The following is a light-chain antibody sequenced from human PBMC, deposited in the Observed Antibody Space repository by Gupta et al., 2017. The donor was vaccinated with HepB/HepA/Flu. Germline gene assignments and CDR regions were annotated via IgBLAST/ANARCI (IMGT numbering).Light chain of an antibody. Sequence: SYELTQPPSVSVSPGQTARITCSGDALPTQFAYWYQQKQGQAPVLVIYKDSERPYGIPERFSGSSSGTTVTLTISGVQAEDEADYYCQSADSSGTYVVFGGGTKLTVL. CDR1: ALPTQF. J-gene: IGLJ2*01. CDR3: QSADSSGTYVV. CDR2: KDS. V-gene: IGLV3-25*03.